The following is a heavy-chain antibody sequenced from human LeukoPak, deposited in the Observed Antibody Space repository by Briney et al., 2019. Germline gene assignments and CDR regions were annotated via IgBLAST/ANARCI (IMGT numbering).Heavy chain of an antibody. J-gene: IGHJ2*01. Sequence: GGSLRLSCAASGFTFSSYWMSWVRQAPGKGLEWVANIKQDGSEKYYVDSVKGRFTISRDNAKNSLYMQMKSLRAEDTALYYCAKDIGTGGTGWYFDRWGRGTLVTVSS. V-gene: IGHV3-7*03. CDR2: IKQDGSEK. D-gene: IGHD6-13*01. CDR3: AKDIGTGGTGWYFDR. CDR1: GFTFSSYW.